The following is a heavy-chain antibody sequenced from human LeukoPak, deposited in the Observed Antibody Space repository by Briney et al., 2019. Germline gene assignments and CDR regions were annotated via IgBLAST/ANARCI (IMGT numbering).Heavy chain of an antibody. V-gene: IGHV4-59*08. D-gene: IGHD3-22*01. J-gene: IGHJ4*02. Sequence: PETLSLTCTVSGGSISSYHWSWIRQPPGKGLAWIGYIYYSGSTNYNPSLKSRVTISLDTSKNQFSLKVSSVTAADTAVYYCARHSSGYLSYFDYWGQGTLVPVSS. CDR1: GGSISSYH. CDR2: IYYSGST. CDR3: ARHSSGYLSYFDY.